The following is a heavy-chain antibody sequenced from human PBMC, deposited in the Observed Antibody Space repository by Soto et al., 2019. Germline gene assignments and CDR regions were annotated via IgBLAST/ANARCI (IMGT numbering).Heavy chain of an antibody. Sequence: SVKVSCKASGGTFSSYAISWVRQAPGQALEWMGGIIPIFGTANYAQKFQGRVTITADESTSTAYMELSSLRSEDTAVYYCARGRRDYYDSSGFSADYWGQGTLVTVSS. CDR3: ARGRRDYYDSSGFSADY. CDR2: IIPIFGTA. CDR1: GGTFSSYA. J-gene: IGHJ4*02. D-gene: IGHD3-22*01. V-gene: IGHV1-69*13.